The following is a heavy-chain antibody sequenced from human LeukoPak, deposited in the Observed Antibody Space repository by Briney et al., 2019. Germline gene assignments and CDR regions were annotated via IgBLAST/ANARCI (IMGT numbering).Heavy chain of an antibody. V-gene: IGHV3-7*01. CDR2: IKQDGSEK. Sequence: PGGSLRLSCAASGFTFSSYWMSWVRQAPGKGLEWVANIKQDGSEKYYVDSVKGRFTISRDNAKNSLYLQMNSLRAEDTAVYHCARVKGRTIFGGGFDPWGQGTLVTVSS. J-gene: IGHJ5*02. D-gene: IGHD3-3*01. CDR1: GFTFSSYW. CDR3: ARVKGRTIFGGGFDP.